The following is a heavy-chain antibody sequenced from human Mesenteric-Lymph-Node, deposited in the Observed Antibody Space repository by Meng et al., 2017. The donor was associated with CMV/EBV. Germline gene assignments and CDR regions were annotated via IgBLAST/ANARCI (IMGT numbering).Heavy chain of an antibody. CDR1: GDSISSYY. V-gene: IGHV4-59*01. J-gene: IGHJ5*02. CDR2: MYYTGST. D-gene: IGHD2-2*01. Sequence: GSLRLSCTVSGDSISSYYWSWIRQPPGKGLEWIGYMYYTGSTNYNPSLKSRLTISVDTSKNHFSLKLSSVSAADTAVYYCARSSGVPAAIRGFDPWGQGTLVTVSS. CDR3: ARSSGVPAAIRGFDP.